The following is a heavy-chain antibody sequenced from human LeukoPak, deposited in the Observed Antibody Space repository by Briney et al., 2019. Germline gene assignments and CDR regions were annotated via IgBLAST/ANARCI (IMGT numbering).Heavy chain of an antibody. Sequence: GGSLRLSCAASGFTFSSYWMSWVRQAPGEGLEWLANINPDGGDKNYVASVKGRFTVSRDNAKNSLYLEINSLRAEDTAVYYCARPTRSSSPEYWGLGTLLTVSS. J-gene: IGHJ4*02. CDR1: GFTFSSYW. CDR2: INPDGGDK. CDR3: ARPTRSSSPEY. V-gene: IGHV3-7*01. D-gene: IGHD6-13*01.